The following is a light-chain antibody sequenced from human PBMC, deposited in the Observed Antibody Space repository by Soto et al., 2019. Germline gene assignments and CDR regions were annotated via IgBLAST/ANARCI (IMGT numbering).Light chain of an antibody. CDR1: QSVRNNY. CDR2: DAM. J-gene: IGKJ1*01. CDR3: QHYGSSRA. Sequence: EIVLTQSTGTLSLSPGERATFACRASQSVRNNYLAWYQQKPGQAPRLLIYDAMSRAAGVPDRFSGSGSGTDFTLTISRLEPEDFALYYCQHYGSSRAFGQGTKVDIK. V-gene: IGKV3-20*01.